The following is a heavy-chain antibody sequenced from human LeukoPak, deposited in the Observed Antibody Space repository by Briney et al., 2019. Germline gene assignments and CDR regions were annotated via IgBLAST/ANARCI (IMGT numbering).Heavy chain of an antibody. CDR1: GGSFSGYY. J-gene: IGHJ3*02. CDR2: INHSGST. Sequence: PSETLSLTCAVYGGSFSGYYWSWIRQPPGKGLEWIGEINHSGSTNYNPSLKSRVTISVDTSKNQFSLKLSSVTAADTAVYYCARSSSGYSPYDAFDIWGQGTMVTVSS. V-gene: IGHV4-34*01. CDR3: ARSSSGYSPYDAFDI. D-gene: IGHD3-22*01.